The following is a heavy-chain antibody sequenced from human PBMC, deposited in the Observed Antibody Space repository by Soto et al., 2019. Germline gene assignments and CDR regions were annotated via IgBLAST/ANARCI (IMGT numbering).Heavy chain of an antibody. V-gene: IGHV3-30*18. CDR2: ISYDGSNK. CDR1: GFTFSSYG. CDR3: AKTVLYGSGSYLSD. J-gene: IGHJ4*02. Sequence: QVQLVESGGGVVQPGRSLRLSCAASGFTFSSYGMHWVRQAPGKGLEWVAVISYDGSNKYYADSVKGRFTISRDNSKNTLYLQMNSLRAEDTAVYYCAKTVLYGSGSYLSDWGQGTLVTVSS. D-gene: IGHD3-10*01.